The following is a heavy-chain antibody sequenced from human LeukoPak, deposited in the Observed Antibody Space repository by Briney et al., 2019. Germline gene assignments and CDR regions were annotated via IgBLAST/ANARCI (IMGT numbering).Heavy chain of an antibody. CDR1: GFTFSSYA. CDR2: ISGSGGST. Sequence: PGGSLRLSCAASGFTFSSYAMSWVCQAPGKGLEWVPAISGSGGSTYYADSVKGRFTISRDNSKNTLYLQMNSLRAEDTAVYYCAKDLSDSSGYYYLLGDYWGQGTLVTVSS. CDR3: AKDLSDSSGYYYLLGDY. V-gene: IGHV3-23*01. J-gene: IGHJ4*02. D-gene: IGHD3-22*01.